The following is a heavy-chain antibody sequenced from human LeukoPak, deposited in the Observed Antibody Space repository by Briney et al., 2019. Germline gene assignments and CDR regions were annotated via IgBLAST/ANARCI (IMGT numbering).Heavy chain of an antibody. CDR1: GLTFSNYA. J-gene: IGHJ4*02. Sequence: GGPLRLSCQASGLTFSNYAMAGVPQPPGKGLEGVSAIPGSGGNTYYADSVKGRFTISRDNSKNTVFLQMNSLRAEDTAVYYCAKWGDYDVLTGYYVSDYWGQGTLVTVSS. CDR3: AKWGDYDVLTGYYVSDY. CDR2: IPGSGGNT. V-gene: IGHV3-23*01. D-gene: IGHD3-9*01.